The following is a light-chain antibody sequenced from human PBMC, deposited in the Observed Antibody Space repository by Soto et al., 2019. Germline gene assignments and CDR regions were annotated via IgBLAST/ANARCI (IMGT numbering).Light chain of an antibody. J-gene: IGKJ1*01. CDR2: GAS. Sequence: EIVLTQSPATLSLSPGERATLSCRASQTISSTSLTWYQQKPGQAPRLLFFGASSRATGIPDRFTGSGSGTDFTLIIFRLEPEDFAVYYCQHFGGSSLTFGQGTKVEVK. V-gene: IGKV3-20*01. CDR1: QTISSTS. CDR3: QHFGGSSLT.